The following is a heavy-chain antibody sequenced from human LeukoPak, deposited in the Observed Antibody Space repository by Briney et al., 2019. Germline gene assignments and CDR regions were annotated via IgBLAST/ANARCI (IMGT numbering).Heavy chain of an antibody. V-gene: IGHV1-46*01. D-gene: IGHD3-3*01. J-gene: IGHJ3*02. Sequence: ASVKVSCKASGYTFTGYYMHWARQAPGQGLEWMGIINPSGGSTSYAQKFQGRVTMTRDTSTSTVYMELSSLRSEDTAVYYCARDIRVTYYDFWSGYYIGDAFDIWGQGTMVTVSS. CDR3: ARDIRVTYYDFWSGYYIGDAFDI. CDR2: INPSGGST. CDR1: GYTFTGYY.